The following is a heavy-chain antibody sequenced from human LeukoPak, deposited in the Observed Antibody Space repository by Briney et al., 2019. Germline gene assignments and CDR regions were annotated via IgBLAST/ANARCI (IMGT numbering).Heavy chain of an antibody. J-gene: IGHJ4*02. D-gene: IGHD2-15*01. CDR1: GGSISSRSYC. V-gene: IGHV4-61*09. Sequence: SETLSLTCTVSGGSISSRSYCWSWIRQPAGKGLEWIGHVHISGSTNYNSSLKSRVTISVDTSKNQFSLKLSSVTAADTAVYYCARGVVAAEFRNYFDYWGQGALVTVSS. CDR3: ARGVVAAEFRNYFDY. CDR2: VHISGST.